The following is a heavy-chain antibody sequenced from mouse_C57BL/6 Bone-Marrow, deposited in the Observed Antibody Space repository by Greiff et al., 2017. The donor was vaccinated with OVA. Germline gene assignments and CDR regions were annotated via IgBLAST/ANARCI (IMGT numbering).Heavy chain of an antibody. Sequence: QVQLKQPGAELVKPGASVKVSCKASGYTFTSYWMHWVNQRPGQGLGWIGRIHPSDSDTNYMQKLKGKATLTVDKSHSTPYMQLSSLTSEDSAVENCSIAPDGSCYFDGWGTGTTVTVSS. J-gene: IGHJ1*03. CDR3: SIAPDGSCYFDG. D-gene: IGHD2-3*01. CDR2: IHPSDSDT. CDR1: GYTFTSYW. V-gene: IGHV1-74*01.